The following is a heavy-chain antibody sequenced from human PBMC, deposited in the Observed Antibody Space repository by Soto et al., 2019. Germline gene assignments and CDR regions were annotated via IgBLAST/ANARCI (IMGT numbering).Heavy chain of an antibody. CDR2: ISGSDDST. CDR3: AKMSSSSTFDY. CDR1: GFTFSSYA. D-gene: IGHD6-6*01. Sequence: EVQLLEPGGGLVQPGESLRLSCAASGFTFSSYAMSWFRQAPGKGLEWGSVISGSDDSTYYADSVKGLFTISRDKSKNTLYLQMNSLRAEDTAVYYCAKMSSSSTFDYWGQGTLVTVSP. V-gene: IGHV3-23*01. J-gene: IGHJ4*02.